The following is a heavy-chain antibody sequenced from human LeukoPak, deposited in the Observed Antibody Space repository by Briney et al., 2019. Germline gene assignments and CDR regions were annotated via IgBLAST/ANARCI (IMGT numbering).Heavy chain of an antibody. CDR3: ARDLPTAMVTKFDY. CDR2: IRFTGSYI. V-gene: IGHV3-21*01. Sequence: GGSLRLSSVASGFTFSHYSMNWVRQAPGKGLEWVSSIRFTGSYIYYADSVKGRFTISRDDAKNLLSLQMISLRAEDTAVYYCARDLPTAMVTKFDYWGQGTLVTVSS. CDR1: GFTFSHYS. D-gene: IGHD5-18*01. J-gene: IGHJ4*02.